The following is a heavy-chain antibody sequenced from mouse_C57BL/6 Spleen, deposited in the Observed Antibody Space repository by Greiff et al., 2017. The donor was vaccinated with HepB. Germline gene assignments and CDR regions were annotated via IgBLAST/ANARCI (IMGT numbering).Heavy chain of an antibody. D-gene: IGHD1-1*01. CDR1: GYAFTNYL. V-gene: IGHV1-54*01. J-gene: IGHJ1*03. Sequence: QVQLQQSGAELVRPGTSVKVSCKASGYAFTNYLIEWVKQRPGQGLEWIGVINPGSGGTNYNEKFKGKATLTADKSSSTAYMQLSSLTSEDSAVYFCARWRDYYYGSSYWYFDVWGTGTTVTVSS. CDR3: ARWRDYYYGSSYWYFDV. CDR2: INPGSGGT.